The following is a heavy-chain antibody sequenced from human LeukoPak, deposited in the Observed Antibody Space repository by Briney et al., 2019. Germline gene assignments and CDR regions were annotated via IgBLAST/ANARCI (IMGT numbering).Heavy chain of an antibody. J-gene: IGHJ4*02. D-gene: IGHD6-13*01. CDR2: IYTSGST. CDR3: AREEQQLVRY. CDR1: GDSISRYY. V-gene: IGHV4-4*07. Sequence: PSETLSLTCTVSGDSISRYYWSWIRQPAGKGLEWIGRIYTSGSTNYNPSLKSRVTISGDKSKKQFSLKLSSVTAADTAVYYCAREEQQLVRYWGQGTLVTVSS.